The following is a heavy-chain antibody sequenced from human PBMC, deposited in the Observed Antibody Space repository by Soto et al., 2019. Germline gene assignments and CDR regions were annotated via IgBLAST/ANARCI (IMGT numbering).Heavy chain of an antibody. V-gene: IGHV3-23*01. CDR3: ARDLRPGLIVPTKSGFDP. Sequence: GGSLRLSCEASGFPFNTYAMAWFRQVPGMGLEWVSTTSIGGSTDLAESVRGRFTVSRDNSKNTLYLQMTNLRVEDAAIYFCARDLRPGLIVPTKSGFDPWGQGTRVTVSS. J-gene: IGHJ5*02. CDR1: GFPFNTYA. CDR2: TSIGGST. D-gene: IGHD2-21*01.